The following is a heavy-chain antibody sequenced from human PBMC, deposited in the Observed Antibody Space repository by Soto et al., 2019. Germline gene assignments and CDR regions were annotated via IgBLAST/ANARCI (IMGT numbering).Heavy chain of an antibody. Sequence: EVQLVESGGGLVKPGGSLRLSCAASGFTFSSYSMNWVRQAPGKGLEWVSSISTTSSFIYSADSVKGRFTISRDNAKNSLYAQMNSLSAEDTAVYYCARVGSLYVDSVSIGFDYWGQGALVTVSS. CDR1: GFTFSSYS. D-gene: IGHD4-17*01. V-gene: IGHV3-21*02. CDR2: ISTTSSFI. J-gene: IGHJ4*02. CDR3: ARVGSLYVDSVSIGFDY.